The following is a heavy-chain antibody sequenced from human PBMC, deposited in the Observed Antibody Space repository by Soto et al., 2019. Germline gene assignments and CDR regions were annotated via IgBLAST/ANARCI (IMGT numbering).Heavy chain of an antibody. CDR2: MNPNSGNT. J-gene: IGHJ6*01. CDR3: ARITLYSSGGYGRDYYYVMAV. D-gene: IGHD6-19*01. V-gene: IGHV1-8*01. Sequence: RLEWMGWMNPNSGNTGYAQKFQGRVTMTRNTSISTAYMELSSLRSEDTAVYYCARITLYSSGGYGRDYYYVMAVLRQGSTVTV.